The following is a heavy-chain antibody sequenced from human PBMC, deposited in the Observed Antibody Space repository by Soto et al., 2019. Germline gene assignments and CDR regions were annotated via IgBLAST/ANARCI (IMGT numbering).Heavy chain of an antibody. CDR1: GFTFSTYG. CDR2: IWYDGSNK. Sequence: QVQLVESGGGVVQPGRSLRLSCAASGFTFSTYGMLWVRQAPDKGLEWVAVIWYDGSNKYYADSVKGRFTISRDNSKNTLYLQMNSLRAEDTAVYYCASEYCSGGRCYYYGMDVWGQGTTVTVSS. V-gene: IGHV3-33*01. D-gene: IGHD2-15*01. J-gene: IGHJ6*02. CDR3: ASEYCSGGRCYYYGMDV.